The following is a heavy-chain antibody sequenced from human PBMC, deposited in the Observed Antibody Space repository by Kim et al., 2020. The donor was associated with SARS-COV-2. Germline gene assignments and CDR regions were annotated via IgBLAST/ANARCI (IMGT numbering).Heavy chain of an antibody. V-gene: IGHV3-23*01. CDR2: ISGSGTTT. CDR1: GFTFNNHA. J-gene: IGHJ6*02. D-gene: IGHD3-3*01. CDR3: AKGTFWSAYYTMDV. Sequence: GGSLRLSCAASGFTFNNHAMTWVRQGPGKGLEWVSGISGSGTTTYYADSVKGRFTISRDNSKNTLYLQMNSLRADDTAIYYCAKGTFWSAYYTMDVWGQGATVTVSS.